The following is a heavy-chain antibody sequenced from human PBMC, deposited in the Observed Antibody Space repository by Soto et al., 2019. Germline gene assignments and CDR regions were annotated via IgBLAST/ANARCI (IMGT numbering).Heavy chain of an antibody. D-gene: IGHD2-2*01. CDR3: ARHVPYCSDTSHCAYGMDV. J-gene: IGHJ6*02. CDR1: GGSIISYY. Sequence: QVQLQESGPGLVKPSETLSLTCTVSGGSIISYYWSWIRQPPGKGLEWIGYIYYSGSTNYNPSLKSRVTISVDTSKNQFSLKLSSVTAADTAVYYCARHVPYCSDTSHCAYGMDVWGQGTTVTVSS. CDR2: IYYSGST. V-gene: IGHV4-59*08.